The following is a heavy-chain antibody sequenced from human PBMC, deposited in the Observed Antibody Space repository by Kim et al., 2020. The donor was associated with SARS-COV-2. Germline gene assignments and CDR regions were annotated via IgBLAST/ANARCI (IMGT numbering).Heavy chain of an antibody. D-gene: IGHD1-26*01. CDR2: IYYSGST. J-gene: IGHJ4*02. CDR1: GGSISSYY. Sequence: SETLSLTCTVSGGSISSYYWSWIRQPPGKGLEWIGSIYYSGSTNYNPSLKSRVTITVDTSKNQFSLKLSSVTAADTAVFYCARDTSGGLIDYWGQGTLAT. CDR3: ARDTSGGLIDY. V-gene: IGHV4-59*13.